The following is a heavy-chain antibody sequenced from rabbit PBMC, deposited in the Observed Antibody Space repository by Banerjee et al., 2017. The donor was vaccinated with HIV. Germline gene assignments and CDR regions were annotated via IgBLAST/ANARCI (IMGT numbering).Heavy chain of an antibody. CDR1: GVDVSGYYY. CDR2: IDTGSSGNT. J-gene: IGHJ4*01. Sequence: QQQLEESGGGLVKPGGTLTLTCTASGVDVSGYYYMCWVRQAPGKGLEWIACIDTGSSGNTYYASWAKGRFTISKASSTTVTLQMTSLTAADTATYFCARDISGWAIVFGLWGPGTLVTVS. D-gene: IGHD4-1*01. V-gene: IGHV1S45*01. CDR3: ARDISGWAIVFGL.